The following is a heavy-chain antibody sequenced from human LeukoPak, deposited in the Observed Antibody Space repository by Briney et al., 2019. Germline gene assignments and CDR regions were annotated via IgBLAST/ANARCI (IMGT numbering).Heavy chain of an antibody. D-gene: IGHD2-2*01. Sequence: SETLSLTCTVSGGSISSGGYYWSWIRQPPGKGLEWIGYIYHSGSTFYNPSLKSRVTMSVDRSKNQFSLKLSSVTAADTAVYYCARDSGDIVVVPAASPGAFDIWGQGTMVTVSS. J-gene: IGHJ3*02. CDR1: GGSISSGGYY. CDR2: IYHSGST. CDR3: ARDSGDIVVVPAASPGAFDI. V-gene: IGHV4-30-2*01.